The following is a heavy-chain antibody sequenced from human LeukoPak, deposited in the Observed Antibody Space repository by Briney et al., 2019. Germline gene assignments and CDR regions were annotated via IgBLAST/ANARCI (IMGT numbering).Heavy chain of an antibody. CDR2: ISDGGST. V-gene: IGHV4-4*02. D-gene: IGHD1-14*01. J-gene: IGHJ4*02. CDR3: VRNFDN. CDR1: GXSINNING. Sequence: PSGTLSLTCAVSGXSINNINGWSWVRQSPGKGLEWIGEISDGGSTQYNPSLMSRVMMSIDNSKNQFSLSLTSVTAADTALYYCVRNFDNWGRGVLVTVSS.